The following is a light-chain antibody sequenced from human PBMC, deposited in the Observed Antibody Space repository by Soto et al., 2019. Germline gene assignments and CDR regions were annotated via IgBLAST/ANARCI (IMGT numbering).Light chain of an antibody. Sequence: EIVMTQSPDILSVSPGERATLSCRAIQSVSSSLAWYQQKPGQAPRLLIYDASTRATGIPARFSGSGSGTEFTLTISSLQSEDFALYYCQQYNKWPPVYTFGQGTKLEIK. CDR3: QQYNKWPPVYT. J-gene: IGKJ2*01. V-gene: IGKV3D-15*01. CDR1: QSVSSS. CDR2: DAS.